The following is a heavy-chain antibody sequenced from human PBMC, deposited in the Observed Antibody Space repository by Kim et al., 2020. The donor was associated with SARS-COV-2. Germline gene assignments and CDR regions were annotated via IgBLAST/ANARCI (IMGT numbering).Heavy chain of an antibody. CDR3: ARDPRMDVVVPAASLGMDV. Sequence: GGSLRLSCAASGFTFSSYAMHWVRQAPGKGLEWVAVISYDGSNKYYADSVKGRFTISRDNSKNTLYLQMNSLRAEDTAVYYCARDPRMDVVVPAASLGMDVWGQGTTVTVSS. CDR2: ISYDGSNK. V-gene: IGHV3-30-3*01. D-gene: IGHD2-2*01. CDR1: GFTFSSYA. J-gene: IGHJ6*02.